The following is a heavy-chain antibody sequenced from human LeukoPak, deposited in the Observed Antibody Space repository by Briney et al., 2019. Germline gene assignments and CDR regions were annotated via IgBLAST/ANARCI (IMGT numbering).Heavy chain of an antibody. CDR1: GFTFSNAW. CDR3: TTFLSPYYYYGMDV. Sequence: GSLRLSCAASGFTFSNAWMSWVRQAPGKGLEWVGRIKSKTDGGTTDYAAPVKGRFTISRDDSKNTLYLQMNSLKTEDTVVYYCTTFLSPYYYYGMDVWGQGTTVTVSS. J-gene: IGHJ6*02. CDR2: IKSKTDGGTT. V-gene: IGHV3-15*01.